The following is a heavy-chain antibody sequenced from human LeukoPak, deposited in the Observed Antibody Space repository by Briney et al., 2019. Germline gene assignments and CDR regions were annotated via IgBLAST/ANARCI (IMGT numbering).Heavy chain of an antibody. D-gene: IGHD3-10*01. J-gene: IGHJ1*01. V-gene: IGHV3-23*01. CDR1: GFPFGTYG. CDR3: AKVGWYGDLEH. CDR2: ISGSGVSI. Sequence: PEGSLRLSCEGSGFPFGTYGMTWVRHAPGRGLEWVATISGSGVSIYYADSVKDRFTISRDNNENTVSLQMNSLRVEDTALYYCAKVGWYGDLEHWGQGTQVAVSS.